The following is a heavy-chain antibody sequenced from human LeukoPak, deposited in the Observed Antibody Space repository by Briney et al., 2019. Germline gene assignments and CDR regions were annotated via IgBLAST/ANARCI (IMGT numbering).Heavy chain of an antibody. Sequence: GGSLRLSCAASGFTFSSYSMNWVRQAPGKGLEWVSYISSSSSTIYYADSVKGRFTISRDNAKNSLYLQVNSLRAEDTAVYYCARDRGIAAAGTGYWGQGTLVTVSS. CDR3: ARDRGIAAAGTGY. CDR2: ISSSSSTI. J-gene: IGHJ4*02. V-gene: IGHV3-48*01. D-gene: IGHD6-13*01. CDR1: GFTFSSYS.